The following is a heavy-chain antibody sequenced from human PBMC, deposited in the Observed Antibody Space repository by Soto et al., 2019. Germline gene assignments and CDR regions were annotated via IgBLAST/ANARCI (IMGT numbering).Heavy chain of an antibody. J-gene: IGHJ4*02. D-gene: IGHD2-15*01. CDR3: ARGGCSGGSCYFLNFDY. CDR1: GGSFSGYY. CDR2: INHSGST. Sequence: QVQLQQWGAGLLKPSETLSLTCAVYGGSFSGYYWSWIRQPPGKGLEWIGEINHSGSTNYNPSLKSRVNISADTSKNQFSLKLSSVTAADTAVYYCARGGCSGGSCYFLNFDYWGQGTLVTVSS. V-gene: IGHV4-34*01.